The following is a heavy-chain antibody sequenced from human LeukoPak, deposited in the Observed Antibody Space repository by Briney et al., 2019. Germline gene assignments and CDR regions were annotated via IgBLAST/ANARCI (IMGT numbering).Heavy chain of an antibody. D-gene: IGHD6-13*01. Sequence: GGSLRLSCAASGFTFSNHAMHWVRQAPGKGLEWVAIMWYDGSDKYYADSVKGRFTISRDNSKNTLYLLMNSLRTADTAAYYCARAAAGGSNSFDIWGQGTMVTVSS. J-gene: IGHJ3*02. CDR1: GFTFSNHA. CDR2: MWYDGSDK. CDR3: ARAAAGGSNSFDI. V-gene: IGHV3-33*01.